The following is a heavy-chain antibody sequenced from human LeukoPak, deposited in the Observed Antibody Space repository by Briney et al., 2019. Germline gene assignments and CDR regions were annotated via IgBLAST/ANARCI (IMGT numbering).Heavy chain of an antibody. J-gene: IGHJ4*02. D-gene: IGHD4-23*01. V-gene: IGHV1-2*02. CDR1: GYTFTGYY. CDR2: INPNSGGT. Sequence: GASVKVSCKASGYTFTGYYMHWVRQAPGQGLEWMGWINPNSGGTNYAQKFQGGVTMTRDTSISTAYMELRSLRSDDTAVYYCAREPPTGDYGGNSVTLGYWGQGTLVTVSS. CDR3: AREPPTGDYGGNSVTLGY.